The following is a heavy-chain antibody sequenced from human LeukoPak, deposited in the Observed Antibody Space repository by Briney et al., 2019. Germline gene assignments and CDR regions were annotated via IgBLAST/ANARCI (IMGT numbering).Heavy chain of an antibody. Sequence: SETLSLTCAVSGGSISSGGYSWSWIRQPPGKGLEWIGYIYHSGSTYYNPSLKSRVTISVGRSKNQFSLKLSSVTAADTAVYYCARSAGPNGELLDYWGQGTLVTVSS. CDR3: ARSAGPNGELLDY. D-gene: IGHD3-10*01. CDR2: IYHSGST. J-gene: IGHJ4*02. CDR1: GGSISSGGYS. V-gene: IGHV4-30-2*01.